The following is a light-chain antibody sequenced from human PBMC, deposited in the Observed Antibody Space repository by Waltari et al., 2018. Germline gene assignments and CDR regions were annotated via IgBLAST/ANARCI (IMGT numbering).Light chain of an antibody. CDR1: SRDVGSYNL. CDR3: CSYAGSSTVL. CDR2: EGS. Sequence: QSALTQPASVSGSPGQSITISCTGTSRDVGSYNLVSWYQPHPGKAPKLMIYEGSKRPSGVSDRFAGSKSGNTASLTISGLQAEDEADYYCCSYAGSSTVLFGGGTKLTVL. J-gene: IGLJ2*01. V-gene: IGLV2-23*01.